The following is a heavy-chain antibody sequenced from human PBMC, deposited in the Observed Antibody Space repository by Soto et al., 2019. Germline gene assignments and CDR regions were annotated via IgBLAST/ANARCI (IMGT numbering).Heavy chain of an antibody. CDR3: ARSIAVAGKNFDY. V-gene: IGHV3-7*01. CDR1: GFTFSSYW. D-gene: IGHD6-19*01. Sequence: GGSLRLSCAASGFTFSSYWMSWVRQAPGKGLEWVANIKQDGSEKYYVDSVKGRFTISRDNAKNSPYLQMNSLRAEDTAVYYCARSIAVAGKNFDYWGQGTLVTVSS. J-gene: IGHJ4*02. CDR2: IKQDGSEK.